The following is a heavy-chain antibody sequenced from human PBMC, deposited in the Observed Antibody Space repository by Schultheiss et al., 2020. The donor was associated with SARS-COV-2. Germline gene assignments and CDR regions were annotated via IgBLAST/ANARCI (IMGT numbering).Heavy chain of an antibody. Sequence: GGSLRLSCAASGFTFSSYWMSWVRQAPGKGLEWVANIKQDGSEKYYVDSVKGRFTISRDNSKNTLYLQMNSLRAEDTAVYYCARDYYYDSSGYYDPSVPYFQHWGQGTLVTVSS. J-gene: IGHJ1*01. D-gene: IGHD3-22*01. CDR2: IKQDGSEK. CDR3: ARDYYYDSSGYYDPSVPYFQH. V-gene: IGHV3-7*03. CDR1: GFTFSSYW.